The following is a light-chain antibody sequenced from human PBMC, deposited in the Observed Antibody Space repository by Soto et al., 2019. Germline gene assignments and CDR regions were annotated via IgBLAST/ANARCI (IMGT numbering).Light chain of an antibody. CDR1: QSVSSN. CDR2: GAS. Sequence: IVMTQSTATLSVSPGERATLSCRASQSVSSNLAWYQQKPGQAPRLLIYGASTRATGIPARFSGSGSGTEFTLTISSLQSEDFAFYYCQQYNNWPPWTFGQGTKVEIK. J-gene: IGKJ1*01. V-gene: IGKV3-15*01. CDR3: QQYNNWPPWT.